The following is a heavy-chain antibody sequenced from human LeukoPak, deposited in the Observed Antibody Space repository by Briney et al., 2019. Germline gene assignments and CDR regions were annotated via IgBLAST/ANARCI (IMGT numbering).Heavy chain of an antibody. Sequence: SVKVSCKASGGTFSSYAISWVRQAPGQGLEWMGGIIPIFGTANYAQKFQGRVTITADESTSTAYMELSRLRSENTAVYYSAREGSVLRYFDWLSIWGQGALVTVSS. D-gene: IGHD3-9*01. V-gene: IGHV1-69*01. CDR2: IIPIFGTA. CDR1: GGTFSSYA. CDR3: AREGSVLRYFDWLSI. J-gene: IGHJ4*02.